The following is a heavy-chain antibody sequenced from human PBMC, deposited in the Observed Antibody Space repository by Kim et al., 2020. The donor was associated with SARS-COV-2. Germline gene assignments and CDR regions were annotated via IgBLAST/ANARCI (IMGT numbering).Heavy chain of an antibody. CDR1: GGTFSSYA. D-gene: IGHD5-12*01. V-gene: IGHV1-69*04. CDR2: IIPILGIA. Sequence: SVKVSCKASGGTFSSYAINWVRQAPGQGLEWMGRIIPILGIANYAQKFQGRVTITADKSTSTAYMELSSLRSEDTAVYYCAREMATMKGWFDPWGQGTLVTVSS. J-gene: IGHJ5*02. CDR3: AREMATMKGWFDP.